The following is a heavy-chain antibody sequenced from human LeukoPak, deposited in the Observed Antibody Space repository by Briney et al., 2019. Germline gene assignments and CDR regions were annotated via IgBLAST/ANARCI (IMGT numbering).Heavy chain of an antibody. CDR1: GFTFSSYA. D-gene: IGHD6-13*01. Sequence: GGSLRLSCAASGFTFSSYAMSWVRQAPGKGLEWVSAISGSGARTYYADSVKGRFTISRDNSKNTLYLQMNSLRAEDTAVYYCAKGGEVSSWYKRLKLYFDSWSRGTLVTVSS. V-gene: IGHV3-23*01. CDR3: AKGGEVSSWYKRLKLYFDS. CDR2: ISGSGART. J-gene: IGHJ4*02.